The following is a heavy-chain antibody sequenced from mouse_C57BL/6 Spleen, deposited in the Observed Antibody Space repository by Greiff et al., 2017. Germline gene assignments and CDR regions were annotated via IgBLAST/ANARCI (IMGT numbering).Heavy chain of an antibody. D-gene: IGHD2-3*01. J-gene: IGHJ4*01. CDR3: ATDGYPYAMDY. V-gene: IGHV1-53*01. Sequence: QVQLQQPGTELVQPGASVKLSCTASGYTFTSYWMHWVKQRPGQGLEWIGNINPSDGGTNYNEKFKSKATLTVDKSSSTAYMQLSSLTSEDSAVYYCATDGYPYAMDYWGQGTSVTVSS. CDR2: INPSDGGT. CDR1: GYTFTSYW.